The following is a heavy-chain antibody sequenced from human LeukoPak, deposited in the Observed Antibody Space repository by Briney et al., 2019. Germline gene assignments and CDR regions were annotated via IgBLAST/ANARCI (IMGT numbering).Heavy chain of an antibody. CDR1: GYTLTELS. J-gene: IGHJ4*02. CDR3: TAVSLLRGYDVLTFYSYPNYFDF. D-gene: IGHD3-9*01. Sequence: ASVKVSCKVSGYTLTELSVHWVRQAPGKGLQWMGGYDPEYGDTIYAQNFQGRLTMTEDTSTATAFMEVSSLRSEDTAVYYCTAVSLLRGYDVLTFYSYPNYFDFWGQGTLVTVSS. V-gene: IGHV1-24*01. CDR2: YDPEYGDT.